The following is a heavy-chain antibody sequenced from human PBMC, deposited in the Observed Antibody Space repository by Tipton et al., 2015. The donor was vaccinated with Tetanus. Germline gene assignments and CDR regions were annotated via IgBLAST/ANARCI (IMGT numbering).Heavy chain of an antibody. J-gene: IGHJ4*02. V-gene: IGHV4-34*01. D-gene: IGHD2-15*01. CDR3: ARFSLRYCSSLTCGDVES. Sequence: LSLTCAVSGGSFSDYYWTWIRQSPGKGLEWIGAINHGGGSNYNPSLKSRVTLSLDTSKNHFSLRLSSVTAADTAGYYCARFSLRYCSSLTCGDVESWGQGTLVTVSS. CDR2: INHGGGS. CDR1: GGSFSDYY.